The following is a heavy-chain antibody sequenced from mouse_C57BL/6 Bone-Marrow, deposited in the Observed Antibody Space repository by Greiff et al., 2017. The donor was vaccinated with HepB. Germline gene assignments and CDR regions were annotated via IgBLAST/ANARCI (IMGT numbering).Heavy chain of an antibody. D-gene: IGHD1-1*01. Sequence: VQLQQSGAELARPGASVKMSCKASGYTFTSYTMHWVNQRPGQGLEWIGYINPSSGYTKYNQKFKDKATLTADKSSSTAYMQLSSLTSEDSAVYYCVYYSWFAYWGQGTRVTVSA. CDR2: INPSSGYT. J-gene: IGHJ3*01. V-gene: IGHV1-4*01. CDR1: GYTFTSYT. CDR3: VYYSWFAY.